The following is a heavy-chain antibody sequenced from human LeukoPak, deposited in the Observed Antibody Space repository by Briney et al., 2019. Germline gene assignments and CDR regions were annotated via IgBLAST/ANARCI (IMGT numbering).Heavy chain of an antibody. CDR1: GFTFTNYA. D-gene: IGHD2-2*01. V-gene: IGHV3-23*01. Sequence: GGSLRLSCTASGFTFTNYAMSWVRQAPGKGLEWLSSISGSGDSTSHADSVEGRFTISRDNSKNTVYLQMNNLRAEDTAVYFCAKLYCSSTTCYRKFSDYWGQGILVTVSS. J-gene: IGHJ4*02. CDR2: ISGSGDST. CDR3: AKLYCSSTTCYRKFSDY.